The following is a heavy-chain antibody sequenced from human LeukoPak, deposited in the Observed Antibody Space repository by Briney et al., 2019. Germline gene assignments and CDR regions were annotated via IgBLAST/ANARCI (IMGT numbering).Heavy chain of an antibody. D-gene: IGHD1-26*01. V-gene: IGHV1-24*01. Sequence: ASVKVSCNVSGSTLTEFSMHWVRQAPGKGLEWMASFNPEDGKTIYAQKFQGRVTMTEDTSTDTAYMELSSLRSEDTAVYYCARNSGSYPPDYWGQGTLVTVSS. CDR1: GSTLTEFS. CDR3: ARNSGSYPPDY. J-gene: IGHJ4*02. CDR2: FNPEDGKT.